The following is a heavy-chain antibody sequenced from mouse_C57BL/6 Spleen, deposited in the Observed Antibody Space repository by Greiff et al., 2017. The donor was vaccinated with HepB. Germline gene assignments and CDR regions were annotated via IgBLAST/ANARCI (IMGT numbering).Heavy chain of an antibody. D-gene: IGHD1-1*01. CDR3: ARYYGSSYDYFDY. CDR2: IHPNSGST. CDR1: GYTFTSYW. J-gene: IGHJ2*01. Sequence: QVQLQQPGAELVKPGASVKLSCKASGYTFTSYWMHWVKQRPGQGLEWIGMIHPNSGSTNYNEKFKSKTTLTVDKSSSTAYMQLRSLTSEDSAVYYCARYYGSSYDYFDYWGQGTTLTVSS. V-gene: IGHV1-64*01.